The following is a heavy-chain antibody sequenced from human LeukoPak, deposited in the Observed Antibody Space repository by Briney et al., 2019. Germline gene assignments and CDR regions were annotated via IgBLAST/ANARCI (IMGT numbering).Heavy chain of an antibody. Sequence: GSSVKVSCKASGGTFSSYTISWVRQAPGQGLEWMGGIIPIFGTANYAQKFQGRVTITADKSTSTAYMELSSLRSEDTAVYYCARIQGLILFSNAFDIWGQGTMVTVSS. V-gene: IGHV1-69*06. CDR1: GGTFSSYT. CDR3: ARIQGLILFSNAFDI. D-gene: IGHD3-16*01. J-gene: IGHJ3*02. CDR2: IIPIFGTA.